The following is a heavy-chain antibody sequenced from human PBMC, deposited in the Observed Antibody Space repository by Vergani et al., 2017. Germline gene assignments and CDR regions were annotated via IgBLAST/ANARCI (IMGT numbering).Heavy chain of an antibody. V-gene: IGHV3-30*02. CDR3: ARDPTYYYDSSGYSEAPRTAKGDY. D-gene: IGHD3-22*01. J-gene: IGHJ4*02. CDR2: IRYDGTKR. Sequence: VQLVESGGGVVQPGGSLRLSCIASGFTFRIYGMHWVRQAPGKGLEWVAFIRYDGTKRFYGDSVKGRFTISRDNSQTTVFLQMNSLRADDSAVYYCARDPTYYYDSSGYSEAPRTAKGDYWGQGTLVTVSS. CDR1: GFTFRIYG.